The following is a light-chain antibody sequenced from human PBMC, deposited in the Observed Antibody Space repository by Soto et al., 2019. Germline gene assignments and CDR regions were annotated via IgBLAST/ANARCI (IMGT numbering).Light chain of an antibody. J-gene: IGKJ1*01. CDR1: QSVSSN. CDR3: XQRXXXXXX. CDR2: LXX. V-gene: IGKV3-15*01. Sequence: EIVMTQSPATLSVSPGERXXXXXXASQSVSSNLAWYQQKPGQAXXLLIXLXXTXXTXXXXSLICSGSGTEFTLTISXXXXEDFAVXYXXQRXXXXXXXGQGTKVDIK.